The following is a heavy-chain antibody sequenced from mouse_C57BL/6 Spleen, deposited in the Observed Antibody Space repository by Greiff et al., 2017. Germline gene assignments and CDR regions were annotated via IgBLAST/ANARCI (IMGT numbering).Heavy chain of an antibody. V-gene: IGHV1-22*01. Sequence: DVKLQESGPELVKPGASVKMSCKASGYTFTDYNMHWVKQSHGKSLEWIGYINPNNGGTSYNQKFKGKATLTVNKSSSTAYMELRSLTSEDSAVYYCARGGYYGSRGAMDYWGQGTSVTVSS. D-gene: IGHD1-1*01. CDR1: GYTFTDYN. CDR2: INPNNGGT. J-gene: IGHJ4*01. CDR3: ARGGYYGSRGAMDY.